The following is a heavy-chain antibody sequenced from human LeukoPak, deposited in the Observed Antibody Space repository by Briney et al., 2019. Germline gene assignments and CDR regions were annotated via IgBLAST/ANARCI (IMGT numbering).Heavy chain of an antibody. CDR2: IIPIFGTA. CDR1: GGTFSSYA. V-gene: IGHV1-69*05. Sequence: SVKVSCKASGGTFSSYAISWVRQAPGQGLEWMGRIIPIFGTANYAQKFQGRVTITTDESTSTAYMELSSLRSEDTAVYYSARDPDQTYYYDRSGGWGQGTLVTVSS. J-gene: IGHJ4*02. D-gene: IGHD3-22*01. CDR3: ARDPDQTYYYDRSGG.